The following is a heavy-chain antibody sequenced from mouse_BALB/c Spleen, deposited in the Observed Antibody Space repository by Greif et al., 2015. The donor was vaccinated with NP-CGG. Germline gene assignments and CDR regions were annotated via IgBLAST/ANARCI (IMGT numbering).Heavy chain of an antibody. CDR3: ARLVESYAMDY. D-gene: IGHD1-1*01. CDR2: ISSGGGST. V-gene: IGHV5-12-1*01. CDR1: GFAFSSYD. Sequence: DVMLVESGGGLVKPGGSLKLSCAASGFAFSSYDMSWVRQTPEKRLEWVAYISSGGGSTYYPDTVKGRFTISRDNAKNTLYLQMSSLKSEDTAMYYCARLVESYAMDYWGQGTSVTVSS. J-gene: IGHJ4*01.